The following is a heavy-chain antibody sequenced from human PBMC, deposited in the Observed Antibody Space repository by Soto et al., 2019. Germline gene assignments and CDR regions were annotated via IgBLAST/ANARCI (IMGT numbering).Heavy chain of an antibody. J-gene: IGHJ5*02. CDR1: GFTFGGFG. D-gene: IGHD3-3*02. CDR2: VDSSGTYT. CDR3: ARSLAGIGPKWLDP. V-gene: IGHV3-64*02. Sequence: PGGSLRLSCAASGFTFGGFGMYWFRQAPGKGLEFVSAVDSSGTYTYYEDSVKGRFTISRDNSRNTLYLQMGSLRIEDMAVYYSARSLAGIGPKWLDPWGQGTLVTVSS.